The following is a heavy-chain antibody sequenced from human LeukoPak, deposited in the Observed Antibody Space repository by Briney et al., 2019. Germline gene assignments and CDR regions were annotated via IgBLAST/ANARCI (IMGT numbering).Heavy chain of an antibody. CDR1: GFTFSSYS. V-gene: IGHV3-21*01. J-gene: IGHJ3*02. Sequence: GGSLRLSCAASGFTFSSYSMNWVRQAPGKGLEWVSSISSSSSYIYYADSVKGRFTISRDNAKNSLYLQMNSLRAEDTAVYYCARGRQQEMLLDAFDIWGQGTMVTVSS. CDR2: ISSSSSYI. CDR3: ARGRQQEMLLDAFDI. D-gene: IGHD6-13*01.